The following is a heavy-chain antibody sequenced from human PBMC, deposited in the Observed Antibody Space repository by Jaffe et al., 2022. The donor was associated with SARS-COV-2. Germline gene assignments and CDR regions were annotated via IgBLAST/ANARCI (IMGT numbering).Heavy chain of an antibody. CDR3: ARRGDYCSGGSCYSH. CDR1: GYTFTSYA. Sequence: QVQLVQSGAEVKKPGASVKVSCKASGYTFTSYAMHWVRQAPGQRLEWMGWINAGNGNTKYSQKFQGRVTITRDTSASTAYMELSSLRSEDTAVYYCARRGDYCSGGSCYSHWGQGTLVTVSS. D-gene: IGHD2-15*01. J-gene: IGHJ1*01. V-gene: IGHV1-3*01. CDR2: INAGNGNT.